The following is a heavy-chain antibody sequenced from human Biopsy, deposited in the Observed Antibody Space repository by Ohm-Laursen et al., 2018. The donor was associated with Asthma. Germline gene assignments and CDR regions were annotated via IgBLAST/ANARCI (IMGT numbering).Heavy chain of an antibody. CDR2: IYSGGTP. CDR3: ARGDSSGWSHYYFDY. D-gene: IGHD6-19*01. V-gene: IGHV3-53*01. CDR1: GFTVSRDY. J-gene: IGHJ4*02. Sequence: SLRLSCAASGFTVSRDYMFWVRQAPGKGLEWVSVIYSGGTPDTADSVRGRFTISRDFYKNTLYLQMDSLRAEDTAVYYCARGDSSGWSHYYFDYWGQGTLVTVSS.